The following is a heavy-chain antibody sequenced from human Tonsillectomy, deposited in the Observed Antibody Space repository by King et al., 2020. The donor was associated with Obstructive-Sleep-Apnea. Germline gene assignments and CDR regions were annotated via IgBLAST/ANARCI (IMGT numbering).Heavy chain of an antibody. CDR3: ARVGGGYNLDFYYGMDV. V-gene: IGHV1-18*01. CDR2: ISAYNGNT. CDR1: GYTLTNYG. Sequence: QVQLVQSGAEVKKPGASVKVSCKASGYTLTNYGITWVRQAPGQGPEWMGWISAYNGNTNYAQKLQGRVTMTTDTSTSTAYMELRSLRSDDTAVYYCARVGGGYNLDFYYGMDVWGQGSTVTVSS. J-gene: IGHJ6*02. D-gene: IGHD5-24*01.